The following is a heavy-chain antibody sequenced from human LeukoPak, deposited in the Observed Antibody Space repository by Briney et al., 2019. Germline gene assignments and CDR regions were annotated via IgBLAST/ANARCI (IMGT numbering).Heavy chain of an antibody. D-gene: IGHD4-17*01. J-gene: IGHJ4*02. CDR1: GFTFNSYS. V-gene: IGHV3-21*01. CDR3: ARLPPPSRGDPYYFDY. Sequence: GGSLRLSCAASGFTFNSYSMNWVRQAPGKGLEWVSSISSSSSYIYYADSVKGRFTISRDNAKNSLYLQMNSLRAEDTAVYYCARLPPPSRGDPYYFDYWGQGTLVTVSS. CDR2: ISSSSSYI.